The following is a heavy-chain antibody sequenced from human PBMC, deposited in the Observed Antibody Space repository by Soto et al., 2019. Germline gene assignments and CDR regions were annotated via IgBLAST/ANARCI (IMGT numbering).Heavy chain of an antibody. CDR2: TLNDGSKE. V-gene: IGHV3-33*01. D-gene: IGHD4-17*01. Sequence: QMQLVESGGGVVQPGRSLRLSCAASGFTFRNCMHWVRQAPGKGLEWVSLTLNDGSKEYYRDSVKGRFTISRDNSRNSLYLQMNSLRDDDTALYYCVRDDDGGPNALDMWGQGTMVSVSS. J-gene: IGHJ3*02. CDR3: VRDDDGGPNALDM. CDR1: GFTFRNC.